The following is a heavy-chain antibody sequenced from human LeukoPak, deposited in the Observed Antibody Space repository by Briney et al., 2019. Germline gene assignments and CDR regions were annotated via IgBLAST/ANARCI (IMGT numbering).Heavy chain of an antibody. CDR1: GDSISSYY. V-gene: IGHV4-39*01. CDR3: ASRTRFGELRFDY. Sequence: SETLSLTCTVSGDSISSYYWSWLRHPPGKGLEWIGSISYTGSTYYNPSLNSRVTVSVDTSKNQFSLKLSSVTAADTAMYYCASRTRFGELRFDYWGQGTLVTVSS. D-gene: IGHD3-10*01. J-gene: IGHJ4*02. CDR2: ISYTGST.